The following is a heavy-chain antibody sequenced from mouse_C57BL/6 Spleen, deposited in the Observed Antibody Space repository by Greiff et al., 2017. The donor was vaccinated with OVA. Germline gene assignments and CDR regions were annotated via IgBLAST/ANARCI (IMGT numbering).Heavy chain of an antibody. CDR2: INPNNGGT. CDR3: ARGYYGEEDY. Sequence: EVQLQQSGPELVKPGASVKISCKASGYTFTDYYMNWVKQSHGKSLEWIGDINPNNGGTSYNQKFKGKATLTVDKSSSTAYMEIRSLSSGDSAVSYYARGYYGEEDYWGQGTTLTVSS. J-gene: IGHJ2*01. CDR1: GYTFTDYY. V-gene: IGHV1-26*01. D-gene: IGHD2-13*01.